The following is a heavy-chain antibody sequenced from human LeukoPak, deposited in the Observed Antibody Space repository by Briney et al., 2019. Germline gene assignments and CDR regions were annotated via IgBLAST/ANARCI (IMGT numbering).Heavy chain of an antibody. D-gene: IGHD3-22*01. CDR2: ISSSSSYT. CDR1: GFTFSDYY. J-gene: IGHJ4*02. CDR3: ASLVVITNHIFY. V-gene: IGHV3-11*03. Sequence: KPGGSLRLSCTASGFTFSDYYMSWIRQAPGKGLEWVSHISSSSSYTNYADSVKGRFSISRDNAKNSLYLQMKSLRAEDTAVYYCASLVVITNHIFYWGQGTLVTVSS.